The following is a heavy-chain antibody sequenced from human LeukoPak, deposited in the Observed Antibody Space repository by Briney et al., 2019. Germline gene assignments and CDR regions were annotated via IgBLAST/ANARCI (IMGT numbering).Heavy chain of an antibody. V-gene: IGHV1-69*05. CDR3: ARVHGDYPYYYYMDV. D-gene: IGHD4-17*01. Sequence: SVKVSCKASGGTFSSYAISWVRQAPGRGLEWMGRIIPIFGTANYAQKFQGRVTITTDESTSTAYMELSSLRAEDTAVYYCARVHGDYPYYYYMDVWGKGTTVTVSS. CDR1: GGTFSSYA. CDR2: IIPIFGTA. J-gene: IGHJ6*03.